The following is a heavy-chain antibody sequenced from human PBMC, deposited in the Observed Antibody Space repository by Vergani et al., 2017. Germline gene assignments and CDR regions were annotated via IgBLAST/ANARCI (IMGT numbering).Heavy chain of an antibody. V-gene: IGHV3-23*01. CDR3: AKGPDDYYGSGSYYSISGAFDI. CDR2: ISGSGGST. J-gene: IGHJ3*02. Sequence: EVQLLESGGGLVQPGGSLRLSCAASGFTFSSYAMSWVRQAPGKGLEWVSAISGSGGSTYYADSVKGRFTISRDNSKNTLYLQMNSLRAEDTAVYYCAKGPDDYYGSGSYYSISGAFDIWSQGTMVTVSS. D-gene: IGHD3-10*01. CDR1: GFTFSSYA.